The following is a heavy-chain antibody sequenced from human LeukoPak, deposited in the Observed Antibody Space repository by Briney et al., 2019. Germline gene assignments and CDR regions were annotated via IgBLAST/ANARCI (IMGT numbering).Heavy chain of an antibody. J-gene: IGHJ6*02. D-gene: IGHD6-6*01. Sequence: GRSLRLSCAASGFTFSSYAMHWVRQAPGKGLVWVAVISYDGSNKYYADSVKGRFTISRDNSKNTLYLQMNSLRAEDTAVYYCGGSSSDYYYYGMDVWGQGTTVTVSS. V-gene: IGHV3-30*14. CDR3: GGSSSDYYYYGMDV. CDR2: ISYDGSNK. CDR1: GFTFSSYA.